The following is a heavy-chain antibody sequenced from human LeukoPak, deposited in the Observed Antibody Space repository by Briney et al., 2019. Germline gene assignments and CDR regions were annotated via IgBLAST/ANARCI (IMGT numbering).Heavy chain of an antibody. CDR1: GGPISSGGYY. V-gene: IGHV4-31*03. CDR2: IYYSGST. J-gene: IGHJ4*02. CDR3: ARARLVAAAIYFDY. D-gene: IGHD6-13*01. Sequence: SETLSLTCTVSGGPISSGGYYWSWIRQHPGKGLEWIGYIYYSGSTYYNPSLKSRVTISVDTSKNQFSLKLSSVTAADTAVYYCARARLVAAAIYFDYWGQGTLVTVSS.